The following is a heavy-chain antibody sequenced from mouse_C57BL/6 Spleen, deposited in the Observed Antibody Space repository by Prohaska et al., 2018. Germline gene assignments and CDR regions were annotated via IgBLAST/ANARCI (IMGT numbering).Heavy chain of an antibody. CDR2: INPDSSTI. J-gene: IGHJ1*03. CDR1: GIDFSRYW. Sequence: EVKLLQSGGGLVQPGGSLKLSCAASGIDFSRYWMSWVRRAPGKGLEWIGEINPDSSTINYAPSLKDKFIISRDNVKNTLYLQMSKVRSEDTALYYCASPNWDWYFDVWGTGTTDTVSS. D-gene: IGHD4-1*01. CDR3: ASPNWDWYFDV. V-gene: IGHV4-1*01.